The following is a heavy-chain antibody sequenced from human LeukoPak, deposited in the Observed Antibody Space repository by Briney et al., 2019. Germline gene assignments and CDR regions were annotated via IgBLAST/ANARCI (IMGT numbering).Heavy chain of an antibody. J-gene: IGHJ5*02. CDR3: ARGSSSWYGRGVFDP. CDR1: GGSISSSSFY. V-gene: IGHV4-39*07. Sequence: SETLSLTCTVSGGSISSSSFYWGWIRQPPGKGLEWIGSIYYSGSTYYNPSLKSRVTISVDTSKNQFSLKLSSVTAADTAVYYCARGSSSWYGRGVFDPWGQGTLVTVSS. CDR2: IYYSGST. D-gene: IGHD6-13*01.